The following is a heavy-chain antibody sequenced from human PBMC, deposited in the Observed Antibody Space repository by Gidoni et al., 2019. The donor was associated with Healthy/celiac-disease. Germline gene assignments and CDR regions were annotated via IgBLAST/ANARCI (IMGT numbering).Heavy chain of an antibody. Sequence: QVQLHESGPGPAKPSETLALTCTVPAGSISSYSWSWIRQPPGKGLEWIGYIYYSGSTNYTPSLKSLVAISVGTSKNQFALKLSSVTAADTAVYYCARDYGIAAAGMDVWGQGTTVTVSS. CDR2: IYYSGST. D-gene: IGHD6-13*01. CDR3: ARDYGIAAAGMDV. CDR1: AGSISSYS. J-gene: IGHJ6*02. V-gene: IGHV4-59*01.